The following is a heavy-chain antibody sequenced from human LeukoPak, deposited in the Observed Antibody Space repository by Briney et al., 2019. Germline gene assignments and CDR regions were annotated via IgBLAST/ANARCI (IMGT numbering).Heavy chain of an antibody. CDR1: GFTFSTSA. V-gene: IGHV3-48*03. CDR2: FGSTGTI. CDR3: ARSNGLRYFDR. J-gene: IGHJ4*02. Sequence: QSGGSLRLSCVTSGFTFSTSAMNWIRQAPGKGLEWLAYFGSTGTIHYADSLRGRFTISRDNAEMSLFLQMNSLRVDDTAVYYCARSNGLRYFDRWGQGTLVTVSS. D-gene: IGHD4-11*01.